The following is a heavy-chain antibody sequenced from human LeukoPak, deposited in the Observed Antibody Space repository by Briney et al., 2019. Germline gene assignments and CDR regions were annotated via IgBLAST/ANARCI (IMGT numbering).Heavy chain of an antibody. CDR1: GFTFSSYW. CDR2: IKQDGSEK. Sequence: GGSLRLSCAASGFTFSSYWMSWVRQAPGKGLEWEANIKQDGSEKYYVDSVKGRFTISRDNAKNSLYLQMNSLRAEDTAVYYCARAHYDFWSGYYDDYWGQGTLVTVSS. CDR3: ARAHYDFWSGYYDDY. D-gene: IGHD3-3*01. V-gene: IGHV3-7*01. J-gene: IGHJ4*02.